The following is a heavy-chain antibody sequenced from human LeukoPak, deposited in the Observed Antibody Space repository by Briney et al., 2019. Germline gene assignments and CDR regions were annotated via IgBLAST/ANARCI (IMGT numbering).Heavy chain of an antibody. CDR2: INSDGSST. V-gene: IGHV3-74*01. CDR1: GFTFSSYW. CDR3: AKGLRTGVGPYMGYHYYMDV. D-gene: IGHD3-16*01. Sequence: TGGSLRLSCAASGFTFSSYWMHWVRQAPGKGLVWVSRINSDGSSTSYADSVKGRFTISRDNAKNTLYLQMNSLRAEDTAVYYCAKGLRTGVGPYMGYHYYMDVWGKGATVTVSS. J-gene: IGHJ6*03.